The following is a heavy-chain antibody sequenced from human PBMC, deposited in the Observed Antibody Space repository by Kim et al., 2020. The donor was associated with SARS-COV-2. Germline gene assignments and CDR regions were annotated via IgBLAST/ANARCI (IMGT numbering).Heavy chain of an antibody. CDR1: GGSISSYY. D-gene: IGHD1-26*01. Sequence: SETLSLTCTVSGGSISSYYWSWIRQPPGKGLEWIGYIYYSGSTNYNPSLKSRVTISVDTSKNQFSLKLSSVTAADTAVYYCARHYYAYYGMDVWGQGTTVTVSS. CDR2: IYYSGST. CDR3: ARHYYAYYGMDV. V-gene: IGHV4-59*01. J-gene: IGHJ6*02.